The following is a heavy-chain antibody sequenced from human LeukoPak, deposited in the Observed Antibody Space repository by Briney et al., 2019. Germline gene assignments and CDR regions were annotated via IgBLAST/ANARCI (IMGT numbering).Heavy chain of an antibody. D-gene: IGHD3-22*01. CDR2: ISAYNANT. J-gene: IGHJ5*02. V-gene: IGHV1-18*04. Sequence: ASVKVSCKASGYSFTSFGISWVRQAPAQGLEWMGWISAYNANTNYAQKLQGRVTMTTDTSTSTAYMELRSLRSDDTAVYYCARHCFFYYDSSGYPKGDNRFDPWGQGTLVTVSS. CDR1: GYSFTSFG. CDR3: ARHCFFYYDSSGYPKGDNRFDP.